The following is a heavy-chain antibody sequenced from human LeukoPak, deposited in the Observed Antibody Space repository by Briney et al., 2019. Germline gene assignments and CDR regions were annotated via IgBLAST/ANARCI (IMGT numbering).Heavy chain of an antibody. Sequence: PSETLSLTCAVYGGSFSGYYWTWIRQPAGKGLEWIGRVFRSGSTYYNPSLKSRVTISVDTSKNQFSLKLTSVTAADTAMYYCARGRLDGWFDPWGQGTLVTVSS. CDR2: VFRSGST. V-gene: IGHV4-59*10. D-gene: IGHD1-1*01. CDR3: ARGRLDGWFDP. CDR1: GGSFSGYY. J-gene: IGHJ5*02.